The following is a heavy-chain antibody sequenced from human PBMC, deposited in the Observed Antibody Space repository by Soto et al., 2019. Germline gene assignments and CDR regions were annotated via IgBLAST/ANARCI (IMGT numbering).Heavy chain of an antibody. Sequence: QVQLVESGGGVVQPGRSLILSCAASGFILSDYGMHWVRQAPGRGLEWVAMISHDGNEQYYVDSVKGRFTISRDNSKHTLYLQMNNLRPEDTAVYHCATDLYSKDWFNYFDPWGQGTLVNVSS. CDR1: GFILSDYG. CDR3: ATDLYSKDWFNYFDP. D-gene: IGHD3-9*01. J-gene: IGHJ5*02. CDR2: ISHDGNEQ. V-gene: IGHV3-30*03.